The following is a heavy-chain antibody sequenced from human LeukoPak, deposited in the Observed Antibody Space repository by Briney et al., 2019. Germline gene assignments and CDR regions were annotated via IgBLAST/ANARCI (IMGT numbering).Heavy chain of an antibody. V-gene: IGHV4-38-2*02. CDR3: ARDLSITMIRRVSFDY. Sequence: SETLSLTCTVSNDSISSGDSYWGWIRQPPGKGLEWIGNIYQTGSTYYNPSLTSRVTMSIDTSKNQFSLKLSSVTAADTAVYYCARDLSITMIRRVSFDYWGQGALVTVSS. J-gene: IGHJ4*02. D-gene: IGHD3-10*01. CDR2: IYQTGST. CDR1: NDSISSGDSY.